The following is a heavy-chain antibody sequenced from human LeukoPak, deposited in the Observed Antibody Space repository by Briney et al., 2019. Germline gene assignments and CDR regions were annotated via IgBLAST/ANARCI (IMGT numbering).Heavy chain of an antibody. J-gene: IGHJ4*02. D-gene: IGHD6-19*01. CDR1: GFTFSSYA. Sequence: PGGSLRLSCAASGFTFSSYAMTWVRQAPGKGLEWVSGISGSGGSTYYADSVKGRFTISRDNSKNTLYLQMNSLRVEDTAVYYCAKVSSGWYYFDYWGQGTLVTVSS. CDR3: AKVSSGWYYFDY. CDR2: ISGSGGST. V-gene: IGHV3-23*01.